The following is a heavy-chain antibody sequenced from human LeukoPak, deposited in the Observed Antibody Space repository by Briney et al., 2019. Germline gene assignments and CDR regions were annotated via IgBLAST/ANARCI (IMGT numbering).Heavy chain of an antibody. CDR2: ISYSGAT. CDR1: GGSLNTNTYY. D-gene: IGHD2-15*01. V-gene: IGHV4-39*01. CDR3: VRHRSGTCYSAWDY. J-gene: IGHJ4*02. Sequence: SETLSLTCTVSGGSLNTNTYYWGWIPQPPGKGPQWIATISYSGATCYNPSLKSRVTVSVDTSKNQFSLKLTSVTAADTALYYCVRHRSGTCYSAWDYWGQGTLATVSS.